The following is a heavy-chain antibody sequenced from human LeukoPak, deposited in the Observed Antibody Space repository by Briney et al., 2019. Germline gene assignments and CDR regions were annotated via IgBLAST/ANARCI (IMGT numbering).Heavy chain of an antibody. CDR2: IKQDGSEK. J-gene: IGHJ4*02. CDR3: ARSHRSFASGSGDF. CDR1: RFTFSDYW. Sequence: PGGSLRLSCAASRFTFSDYWMSWVRQPPGKGLEWVANIKQDGSEKYYVESVKGRFTISRDNAKNSLYLQMNSLRAEDTAVYYCARSHRSFASGSGDFWGQGTLVTVSS. D-gene: IGHD3-10*01. V-gene: IGHV3-7*05.